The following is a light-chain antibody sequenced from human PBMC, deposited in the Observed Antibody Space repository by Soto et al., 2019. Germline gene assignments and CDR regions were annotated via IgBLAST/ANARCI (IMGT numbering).Light chain of an antibody. CDR2: WAS. CDR3: QQYYNSPQLA. Sequence: VMTQSPLSLPVTLGQPASISCRSSQSLVYSDGNTYLAWYQQKPGQPPKVLISWASTREFGVPDRFNGSGSGTDFTLTISSLQAEDVAVYYCQQYYNSPQLAFGGGTKVDIK. CDR1: QSLVYSDGNTY. V-gene: IGKV4-1*01. J-gene: IGKJ4*01.